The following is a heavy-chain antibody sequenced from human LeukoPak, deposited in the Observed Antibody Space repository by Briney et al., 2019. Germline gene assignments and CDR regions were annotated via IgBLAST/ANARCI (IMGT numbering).Heavy chain of an antibody. CDR3: ARDGGSTYYDILTGYPPFDY. J-gene: IGHJ4*02. V-gene: IGHV1-69*04. D-gene: IGHD3-9*01. CDR2: IIPILGIA. Sequence: SVKVSCKASGYTFTSYGISWVRQAPGQGLEWMGRIIPILGIANYAQKFQGRVTITADKSTSTAYMELSSLRSEDTAVYYCARDGGSTYYDILTGYPPFDYWGQGTLVTVSS. CDR1: GYTFTSYG.